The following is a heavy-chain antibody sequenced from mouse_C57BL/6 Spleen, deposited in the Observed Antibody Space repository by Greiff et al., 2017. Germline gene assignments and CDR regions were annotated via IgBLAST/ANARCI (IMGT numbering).Heavy chain of an antibody. V-gene: IGHV3-6*01. D-gene: IGHD1-1*01. J-gene: IGHJ1*03. CDR2: ISYDGSN. Sequence: EVKLMESGPGLVKPSQSLSLTCSVTGYSITSGYYWNWIRQFPGNKLEWMGYISYDGSNNYNPSPKNRISITRDTSKNQFFLKLNSVTTEDTATYYCGGSSYDLYFDVWGTGTTVTVSS. CDR1: GYSITSGYY. CDR3: GGSSYDLYFDV.